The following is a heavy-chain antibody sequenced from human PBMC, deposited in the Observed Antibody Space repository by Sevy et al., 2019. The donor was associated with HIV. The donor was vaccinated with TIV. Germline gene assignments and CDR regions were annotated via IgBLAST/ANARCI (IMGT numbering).Heavy chain of an antibody. V-gene: IGHV4-59*08. CDR2: NYNNGHI. D-gene: IGHD1-26*01. CDR1: AASITSLY. J-gene: IGHJ4*02. Sequence: SETLSLTCTVSAASITSLYWNWIRQPPGKGLGWIANNYNNGHINYNPSLKGRVTSSLDTSKNQFSVRLSAVTAADTAMYYCAGENAWGRGYSWGQGTLVTVSS. CDR3: AGENAWGRGYS.